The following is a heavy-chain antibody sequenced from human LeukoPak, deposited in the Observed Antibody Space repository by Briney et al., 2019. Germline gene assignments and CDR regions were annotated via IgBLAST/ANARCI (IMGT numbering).Heavy chain of an antibody. V-gene: IGHV3-74*01. CDR3: AKANYYDSSGCYENLDY. Sequence: GGSLRLSCAASGFTFSIYWMHWVRQAPGKGLVWVSRINSDGSSTSYADAVKGRFTISRGNAKNTLYLQMNSLRADDTAVYYCAKANYYDSSGCYENLDYWGQGTLVTVSS. J-gene: IGHJ4*02. CDR1: GFTFSIYW. CDR2: INSDGSST. D-gene: IGHD3-22*01.